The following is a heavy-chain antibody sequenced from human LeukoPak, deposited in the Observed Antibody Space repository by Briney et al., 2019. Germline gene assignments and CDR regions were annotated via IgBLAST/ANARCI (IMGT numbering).Heavy chain of an antibody. V-gene: IGHV4-59*08. J-gene: IGHJ4*02. CDR2: IHYSGST. Sequence: PSETLSLTCTVSGGSIRNYYWSWIRQPPGKGLEWIGYIHYSGSTNYNASLQSRVTISADMSKNQFSLNLSSVTAADTAVYYCAGPYISRFIYWGQGTLVTVSS. CDR1: GGSIRNYY. D-gene: IGHD2-21*01. CDR3: AGPYISRFIY.